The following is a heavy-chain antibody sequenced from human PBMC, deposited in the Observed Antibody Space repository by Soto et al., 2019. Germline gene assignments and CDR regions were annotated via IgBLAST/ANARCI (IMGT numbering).Heavy chain of an antibody. CDR3: AGRDCSGTNCYYLDYYYMDV. Sequence: QVQLQESGPGLVRPSETLSLTCTVSGGSFSSYYWTWIRQSPGKGLEWIGYIYYSGSTDYNPSLSVRLAISIDRSKNQFSLRLNSMTAADTAVYYCAGRDCSGTNCYYLDYYYMDVWGKGTTVTVSS. CDR2: IYYSGST. V-gene: IGHV4-59*08. D-gene: IGHD2-2*01. J-gene: IGHJ6*03. CDR1: GGSFSSYY.